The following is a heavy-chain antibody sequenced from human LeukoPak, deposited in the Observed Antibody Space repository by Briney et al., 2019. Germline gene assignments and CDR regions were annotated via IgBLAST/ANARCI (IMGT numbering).Heavy chain of an antibody. CDR1: GFTFSAYT. CDR2: ISSTSSTI. Sequence: PGGSLRLSCSASGFTFSAYTMNWVRQAPGEGPEWVSYISSTSSTIYYADSVKGRFTISRDNAKNSLYLQMNSLRAEDTAVYYCAPRRDGSGPFDYWGQGTLVTVSS. V-gene: IGHV3-48*04. D-gene: IGHD3-10*01. J-gene: IGHJ4*02. CDR3: APRRDGSGPFDY.